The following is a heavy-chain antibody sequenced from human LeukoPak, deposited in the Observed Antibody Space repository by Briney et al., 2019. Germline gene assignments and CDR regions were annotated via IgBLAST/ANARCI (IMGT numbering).Heavy chain of an antibody. CDR3: ARRVPGRSGNWFDP. D-gene: IGHD2-2*01. CDR2: MNYGGST. CDR1: GRSISNNDYF. V-gene: IGHV4-39*01. J-gene: IGHJ5*02. Sequence: SETLSLTCTVAGRSISNNDYFWGWIRQPPGKGLEWFGSMNYGGSTHDTPSLKSRVTISVDTPKNHVSLQLSSVSAADTAVYYCARRVPGRSGNWFDPWGQGALVTVSS.